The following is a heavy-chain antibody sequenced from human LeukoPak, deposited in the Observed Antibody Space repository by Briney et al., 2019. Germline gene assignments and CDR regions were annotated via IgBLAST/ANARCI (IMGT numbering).Heavy chain of an antibody. CDR3: TRDVRRGYSYGIDY. CDR1: GFTFGDYA. D-gene: IGHD5-18*01. CDR2: IRNKAYGGST. Sequence: GGSLRLSCTASGFTFGDYAMSWVRQAPGKGLEWVGFIRNKAYGGSTEYAASVNGRFTISRDDSKSIAYLQMNSLKTEDTAVYYCTRDVRRGYSYGIDYWGQGTLVTVSS. J-gene: IGHJ4*02. V-gene: IGHV3-49*04.